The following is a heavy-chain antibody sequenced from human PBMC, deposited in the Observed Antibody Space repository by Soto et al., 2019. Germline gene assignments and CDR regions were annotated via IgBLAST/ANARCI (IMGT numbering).Heavy chain of an antibody. CDR3: ARGVGSTGYFDY. CDR1: GFTFSDHY. Sequence: EVQLAESGGGLVQPGGSLRLSCAASGFTFSDHYMDWVRQAPGKGLEWVGRSRDKVHSHTTEYAASVKGRFTISRGDSENSLYLQMNSLKTEDTAVYYCARGVGSTGYFDYWGQGTLVTVSS. J-gene: IGHJ4*02. V-gene: IGHV3-72*01. D-gene: IGHD4-17*01. CDR2: SRDKVHSHTT.